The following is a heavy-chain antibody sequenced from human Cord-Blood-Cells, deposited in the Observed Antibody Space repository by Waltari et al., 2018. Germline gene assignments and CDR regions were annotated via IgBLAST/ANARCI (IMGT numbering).Heavy chain of an antibody. CDR3: AMLGFGGGYYFDY. CDR2: INHSGST. D-gene: IGHD3-10*01. J-gene: IGHJ4*02. V-gene: IGHV4-34*01. CDR1: GGSFSGYY. Sequence: QVQLQQWGAGLLKPSETLSLTCAVYGGSFSGYYWSWTRQPPGKGLEWIGEINHSGSTNYNPSLKSRVTISVDTSKNQFSLKLSSVTAADTAVYYCAMLGFGGGYYFDYWGQGTLVTVSS.